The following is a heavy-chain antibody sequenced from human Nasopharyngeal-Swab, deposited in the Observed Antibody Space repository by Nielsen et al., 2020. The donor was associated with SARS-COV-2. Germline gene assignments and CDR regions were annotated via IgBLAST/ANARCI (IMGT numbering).Heavy chain of an antibody. V-gene: IGHV1-2*04. Sequence: ASVKVSCKASGYTFTGYYMHWVRQAPGQGLEWMGWINPNSGGTNYAQKFQGWVTMTRDTSISTAYMELSRLRSDDTAVYYCARDYRGSDYYDSSVLDYYYYYGMDVWGQGTTVTVSS. D-gene: IGHD3-22*01. J-gene: IGHJ6*02. CDR1: GYTFTGYY. CDR3: ARDYRGSDYYDSSVLDYYYYYGMDV. CDR2: INPNSGGT.